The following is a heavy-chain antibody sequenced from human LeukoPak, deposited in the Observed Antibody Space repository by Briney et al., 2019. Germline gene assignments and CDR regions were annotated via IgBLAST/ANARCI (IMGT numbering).Heavy chain of an antibody. Sequence: GSLRLSCAASGFTFSSYAMSWVRQAPGKGLEWVSAISGSGGSTYYADSAKGRFTISRDNSKNTLYLQMNSLRAEDTAVYYCAKYWDSSGYYYDYWGQGTLVTVSS. CDR3: AKYWDSSGYYYDY. CDR1: GFTFSSYA. D-gene: IGHD3-22*01. J-gene: IGHJ4*02. V-gene: IGHV3-23*01. CDR2: ISGSGGST.